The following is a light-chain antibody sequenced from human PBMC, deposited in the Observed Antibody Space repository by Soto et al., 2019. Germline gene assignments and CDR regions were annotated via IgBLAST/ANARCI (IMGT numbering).Light chain of an antibody. CDR1: SSDVGSYNL. J-gene: IGLJ1*01. Sequence: QFVLTQPASVSGSPGQSITISCTGTSSDVGSYNLVSWYQQLPGKAPKLMIYEGSERPSGVSNRFSGSKSGNTASLTISGLQAEDEADYYCCSYAGSYFYVFGTGTKVTVL. CDR3: CSYAGSYFYV. CDR2: EGS. V-gene: IGLV2-23*01.